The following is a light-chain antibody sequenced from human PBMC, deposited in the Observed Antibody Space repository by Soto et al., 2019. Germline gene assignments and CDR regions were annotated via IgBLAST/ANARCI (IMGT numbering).Light chain of an antibody. CDR3: QQSYSTPYT. Sequence: DIQMTQSPSSLSASVGDRVTITCRASQSISSYLNWYQQKPGKAPKLLIYAASSLQSGVPSRFSGSGSGTDFTLTISSLQLEDFATYYCQQSYSTPYTFGQGTKVDNK. J-gene: IGKJ2*01. CDR1: QSISSY. V-gene: IGKV1-39*01. CDR2: AAS.